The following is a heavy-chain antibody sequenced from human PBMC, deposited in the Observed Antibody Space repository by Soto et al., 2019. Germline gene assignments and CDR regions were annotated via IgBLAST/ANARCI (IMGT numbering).Heavy chain of an antibody. D-gene: IGHD4-4*01. J-gene: IGHJ4*02. CDR2: INNSGGST. Sequence: GGSLRLSCVVTGFNFGNYAMNWVRQAPGKGLEWVSNINNSGGSTHYADSVKGRFTISRDNSKNTLYLQMNSLRAEDTAVYYCAKVGGLTPYRHFDYWGQGTLVTVSS. CDR3: AKVGGLTPYRHFDY. V-gene: IGHV3-23*01. CDR1: GFNFGNYA.